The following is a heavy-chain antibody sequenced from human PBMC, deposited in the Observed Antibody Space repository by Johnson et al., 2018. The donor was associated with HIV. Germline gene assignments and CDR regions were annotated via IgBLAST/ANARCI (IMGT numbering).Heavy chain of an antibody. CDR3: AKSAPGYDSSGYRNAFDI. D-gene: IGHD3-22*01. CDR2: ISGSGGST. V-gene: IGHV3-23*04. J-gene: IGHJ3*02. CDR1: GFTFSSYA. Sequence: VQLVESGGGLVQPGGSLRLSCAASGFTFSSYAMSWVRQAPGKGLEWVSAISGSGGSTYYADSVKGRFTISRDNSKNTLYLQMNSLRAEDTAVYYCAKSAPGYDSSGYRNAFDIWGHGTMVTVSS.